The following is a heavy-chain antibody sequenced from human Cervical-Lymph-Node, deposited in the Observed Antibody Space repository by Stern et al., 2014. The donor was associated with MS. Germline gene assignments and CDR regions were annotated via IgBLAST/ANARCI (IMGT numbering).Heavy chain of an antibody. Sequence: VHLVESGGGVVQPGRSLRLSCAASGFTLRSYGMHWVRQAPGKGLEWGAVRSNDGNEKYYTDSVKGRFTISRDNSKNTLYLQMNSLRTEDTAVYYCAKDRLFCSGGGCYAMDVWGQGTTVTVSS. CDR1: GFTLRSYG. CDR3: AKDRLFCSGGGCYAMDV. CDR2: RSNDGNEK. V-gene: IGHV3-30*18. J-gene: IGHJ6*02. D-gene: IGHD2-15*01.